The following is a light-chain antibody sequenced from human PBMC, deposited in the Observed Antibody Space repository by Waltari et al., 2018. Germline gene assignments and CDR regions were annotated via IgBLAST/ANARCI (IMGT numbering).Light chain of an antibody. V-gene: IGKV1-5*03. CDR1: QRISRW. CDR3: QQYHSYSLT. J-gene: IGKJ4*01. Sequence: DIQMTPPPSTLSASVGTRVTITCSASQRISRWLALYQQKPGKAPTLLIYKASTLESGVPSRFSVIGSGTEFTLTISSLQPDDFATYYCQQYHSYSLTFGGGTKVEIK. CDR2: KAS.